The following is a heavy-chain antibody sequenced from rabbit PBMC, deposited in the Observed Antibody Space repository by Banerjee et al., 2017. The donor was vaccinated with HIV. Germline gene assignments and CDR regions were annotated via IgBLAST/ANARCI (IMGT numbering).Heavy chain of an antibody. J-gene: IGHJ4*01. CDR2: IYAGSSGST. CDR1: GFSFSSSYY. D-gene: IGHD6-1*01. Sequence: QSLEESGGDLVKPGASLTLTCTASGFSFSSSYYMCWVRQAPGKGLEWIACIYAGSSGSTYYASWAKGRFTISKTSSTTVTLQMTSLTAADTATYFCARDTYAGYAGYGYAPRNTFNLWGPGTLVTDS. V-gene: IGHV1S40*01. CDR3: ARDTYAGYAGYGYAPRNTFNL.